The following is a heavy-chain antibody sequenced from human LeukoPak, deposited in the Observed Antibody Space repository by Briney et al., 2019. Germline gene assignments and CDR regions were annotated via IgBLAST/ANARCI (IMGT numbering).Heavy chain of an antibody. CDR3: ARLDIVVVPAALRWPQYYFDY. V-gene: IGHV4-39*01. J-gene: IGHJ4*02. CDR2: IYYSGST. D-gene: IGHD2-2*01. Sequence: SETLSLTCTVSGGSISSSSYYWGWIRQPPGKGLEWIGSIYYSGSTYYNPSLKSRVTISVDTSKNQFSLKLSSVTAADTAVYYCARLDIVVVPAALRWPQYYFDYWGQGTLVTVSS. CDR1: GGSISSSSYY.